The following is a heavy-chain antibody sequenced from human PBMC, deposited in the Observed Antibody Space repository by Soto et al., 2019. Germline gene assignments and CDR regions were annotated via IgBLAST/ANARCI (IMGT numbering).Heavy chain of an antibody. CDR2: IYYSGST. Sequence: NPSETLSLTCTVSGGSISSGGYYWSWIRQHPGKGLEWIGYIYYSGSTYYNPSLKSRVTISVDTSKNQFSLKLSSVTAADTAVYYCARDLPDTAMPDYYYYGMDVWGQGTTVTVSS. CDR3: ARDLPDTAMPDYYYYGMDV. CDR1: GGSISSGGYY. J-gene: IGHJ6*02. D-gene: IGHD5-18*01. V-gene: IGHV4-31*03.